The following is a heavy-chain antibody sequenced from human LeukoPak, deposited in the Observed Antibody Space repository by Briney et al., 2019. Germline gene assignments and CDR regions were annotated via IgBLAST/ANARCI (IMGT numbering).Heavy chain of an antibody. Sequence: SETLSLTCSVSGGSVSSYYWSWIRQPPGKGLEWIGFSHDGGRTVYNPSFKSRVTISVDTSKNQFSLKLSSVTAADTAVYYCAREVGGILTGFYFDYWGQGTLVTVSS. CDR1: GGSVSSYY. CDR3: AREVGGILTGFYFDY. J-gene: IGHJ4*02. CDR2: SHDGGRT. V-gene: IGHV4-59*02. D-gene: IGHD3-9*01.